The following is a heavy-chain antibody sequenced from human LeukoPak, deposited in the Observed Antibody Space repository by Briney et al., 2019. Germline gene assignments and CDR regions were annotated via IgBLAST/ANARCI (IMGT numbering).Heavy chain of an antibody. CDR1: GFTFDDYA. CDR3: AKGYYDSSGSGLFDY. V-gene: IGHV3-9*01. CDR2: ISWNSGSI. Sequence: PGGSLRLSCAASGFTFDDYAMHWVRQAPGKGLEWVSGISWNSGSIGYADSVKGRFTISRDNAKNSLYLQMNSLRAEDTALYYCAKGYYDSSGSGLFDYWGQGTLVTVSS. J-gene: IGHJ4*02. D-gene: IGHD3-22*01.